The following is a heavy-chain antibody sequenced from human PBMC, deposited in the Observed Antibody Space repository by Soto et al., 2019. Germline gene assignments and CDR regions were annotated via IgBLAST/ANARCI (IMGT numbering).Heavy chain of an antibody. CDR2: ISGSGGST. CDR3: AKVIAVALPFKYGMYV. D-gene: IGHD6-19*01. CDR1: GFTFSSYD. J-gene: IGHJ6*02. Sequence: GPLRLSYVASGFTFSSYDMHWVRQAPGKGLEWVSAISGSGGSTPYADSVKVRFTISRDNSKNTLYLQMNSLRAEDTAVYYCAKVIAVALPFKYGMYVWGQGTTVTVS. V-gene: IGHV3-23*01.